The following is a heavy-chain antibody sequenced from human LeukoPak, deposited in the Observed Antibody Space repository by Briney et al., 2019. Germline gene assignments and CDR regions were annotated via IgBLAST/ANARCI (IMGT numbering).Heavy chain of an antibody. D-gene: IGHD3-10*01. V-gene: IGHV4-4*02. J-gene: IGHJ4*02. CDR3: ATAPYYYGSGSFLDY. CDR2: IYHSGST. Sequence: PSETLSLTCTVSGGSISSSNWWSWVRQPPGKGLEWIGEIYHSGSTNYNPSLKSRVTISVDKSKNQFSLKLSSVTAADTAVYYCATAPYYYGSGSFLDYWGQGTLVTVSS. CDR1: GGSISSSNW.